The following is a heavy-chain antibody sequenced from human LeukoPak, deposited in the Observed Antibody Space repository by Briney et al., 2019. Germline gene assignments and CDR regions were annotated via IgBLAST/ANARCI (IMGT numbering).Heavy chain of an antibody. Sequence: PGGSLRLSCAASGFTFSTYSMNWVRQAPGKGLEWVSSISSSRNYIYYADSVKGRFTISRDNAKNSLYLQMNSLTAEDTAVYYCARDYTYCSGSRCYDRFDYWGQGIRVTVSS. CDR3: ARDYTYCSGSRCYDRFDY. CDR1: GFTFSTYS. V-gene: IGHV3-21*01. CDR2: ISSSRNYI. J-gene: IGHJ4*02. D-gene: IGHD2-15*01.